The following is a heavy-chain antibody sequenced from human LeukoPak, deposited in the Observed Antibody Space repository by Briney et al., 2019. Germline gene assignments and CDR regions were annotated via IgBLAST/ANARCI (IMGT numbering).Heavy chain of an antibody. CDR2: ISGSGGST. CDR3: AKVVRVGAIDY. D-gene: IGHD1-26*01. V-gene: IGHV3-23*01. CDR1: GFTFNSYA. Sequence: GGSLRLSCEASGFTFNSYAMRWVRQAPGKGLEWVSSISGSGGSTYYADSVKGRFTISRDNSKNTLYLQMNSLRAGDTAVYYCAKVVRVGAIDYWGQGTLVTVYS. J-gene: IGHJ4*02.